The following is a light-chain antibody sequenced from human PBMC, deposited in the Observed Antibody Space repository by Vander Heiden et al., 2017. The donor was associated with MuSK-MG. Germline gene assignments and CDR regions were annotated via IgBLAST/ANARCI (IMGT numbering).Light chain of an antibody. CDR1: DSNVGNNY. J-gene: IGLJ2*01. CDR3: ETWDSSLSAVL. Sequence: QPALTQPPSVSPAPGQKVTISCTGSDSNVGNNYVSWYRQYPRTAPQQLIFDNDKRPSGIPDRFSGSKSGASATLGITELQTADEADYYCETWDSSLSAVLFGGGTKLTVL. V-gene: IGLV1-51*01. CDR2: DND.